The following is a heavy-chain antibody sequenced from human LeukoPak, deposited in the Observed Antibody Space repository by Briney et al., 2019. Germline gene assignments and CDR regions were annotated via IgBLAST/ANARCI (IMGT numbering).Heavy chain of an antibody. CDR2: MSYGGTNK. Sequence: GGTLRLSCVASGFTFSRYAMHWVRQGPGKGLEGVAVMSYGGTNKYYADSVKGRFTISRDNSKSTLYLQMNSLRGEDTSVYYCARDWMALRRDYYYGMDVWGQGTTVTVSS. D-gene: IGHD5-24*01. CDR3: ARDWMALRRDYYYGMDV. V-gene: IGHV3-30-3*01. CDR1: GFTFSRYA. J-gene: IGHJ6*02.